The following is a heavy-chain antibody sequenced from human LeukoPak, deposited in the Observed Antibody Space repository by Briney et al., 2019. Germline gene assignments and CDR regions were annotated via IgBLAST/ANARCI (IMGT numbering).Heavy chain of an antibody. CDR2: ISWDSGSQ. CDR1: GFSLEDYA. V-gene: IGHV3-9*01. J-gene: IGHJ3*01. CDR3: IKDMGFDLLKDAFHV. Sequence: GRPLRLSCVGSGFSLEDYAMHWVRQVPGKGLEWVSSISWDSGSQAYTDSVKGRFTISRDNDKNSLYLQMNSLRLEDTAFYYCIKDMGFDLLKDAFHVWGQGTLVTVSS. D-gene: IGHD3-9*01.